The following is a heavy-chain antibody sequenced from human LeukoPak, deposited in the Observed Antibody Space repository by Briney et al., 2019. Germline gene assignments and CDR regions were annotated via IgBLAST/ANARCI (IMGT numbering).Heavy chain of an antibody. D-gene: IGHD6-19*01. Sequence: GGSLRLSCAASGFTFSSYAMSWVRPAPGKGLELVSSISSSSSFIYYADSVKGRFTISRDNAKNSLYLQMNSLRAEDTAVYYCARVQASGWLFDYWGQGTLVTVSS. CDR3: ARVQASGWLFDY. V-gene: IGHV3-21*01. CDR1: GFTFSSYA. CDR2: ISSSSSFI. J-gene: IGHJ4*02.